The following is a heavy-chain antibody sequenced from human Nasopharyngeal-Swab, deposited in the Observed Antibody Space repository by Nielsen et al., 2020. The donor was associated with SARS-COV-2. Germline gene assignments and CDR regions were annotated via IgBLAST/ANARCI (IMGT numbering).Heavy chain of an antibody. D-gene: IGHD3-22*01. CDR3: ARATNLITMIVVVIPGRGPLDY. J-gene: IGHJ4*02. CDR2: MNPNSGNT. Sequence: WVRQAPGQGLEWMGWMNPNSGNTGYAQKFQGRVIMTRNTSISTAYMELSSLRSEDTAVYYCARATNLITMIVVVIPGRGPLDYWGQGTLVTVSS. V-gene: IGHV1-8*01.